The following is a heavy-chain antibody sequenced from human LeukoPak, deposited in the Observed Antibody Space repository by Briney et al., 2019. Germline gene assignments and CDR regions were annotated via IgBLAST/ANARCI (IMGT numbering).Heavy chain of an antibody. Sequence: PSETLSLTCTVSGGSISSSSHYWGWIRQPPGKGQEWIGSIYYSGSTYYNPSLKSRVTMSVDTSKNQFSLKLSSVTAADTAVYYCAREPSDYDILTGGNYYYYYYMDVWGKGTTVTVSS. V-gene: IGHV4-39*07. J-gene: IGHJ6*03. D-gene: IGHD3-9*01. CDR1: GGSISSSSHY. CDR3: AREPSDYDILTGGNYYYYYYMDV. CDR2: IYYSGST.